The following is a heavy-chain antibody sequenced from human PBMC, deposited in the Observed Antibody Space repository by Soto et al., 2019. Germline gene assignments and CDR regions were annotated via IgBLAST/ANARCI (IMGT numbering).Heavy chain of an antibody. CDR1: GYSFTNYW. Sequence: GESLKISCKASGYSFTNYWIGWVRQMPGKGLEWMVIIYPGDSDTRYSPSFQGHVTISADKSISTAYLQWNSLKASDTAMYYCARGWAPYSSGWYPNSYYFDYWGQGTLVTVSS. V-gene: IGHV5-51*01. CDR2: IYPGDSDT. CDR3: ARGWAPYSSGWYPNSYYFDY. J-gene: IGHJ4*02. D-gene: IGHD6-19*01.